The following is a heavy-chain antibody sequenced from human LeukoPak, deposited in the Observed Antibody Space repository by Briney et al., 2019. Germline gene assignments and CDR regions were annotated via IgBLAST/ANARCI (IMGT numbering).Heavy chain of an antibody. CDR2: ISYDGSDK. CDR3: ARGHSSSWTFDY. J-gene: IGHJ4*02. V-gene: IGHV3-30*03. D-gene: IGHD6-13*01. CDR1: GFTFGTYG. Sequence: GGSLRLSCVASGFTFGTYGMHWVRQAPGKGLDWVAAISYDGSDKYYADSVKGRFTISRDNSKNTLYLQMNSLRAEDTAVYYCARGHSSSWTFDYWGQGTLVTVSS.